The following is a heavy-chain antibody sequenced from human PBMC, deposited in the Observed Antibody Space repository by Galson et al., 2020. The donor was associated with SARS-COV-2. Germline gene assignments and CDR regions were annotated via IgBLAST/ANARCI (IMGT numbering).Heavy chain of an antibody. J-gene: IGHJ4*02. V-gene: IGHV3-30*02. CDR3: AKDRGLEWPFDY. CDR2: IRSDGIDK. D-gene: IGHD3-3*01. CDR1: GFTFSTSG. Sequence: GESLKISCAASGFTFSTSGMHWVRQAPGKGLEWVAYIRSDGIDKYYVDSVKGRFTISRDNSKNTLYLQMNSLRAEDTAVYYCAKDRGLEWPFDYWGQGTQVTVSS.